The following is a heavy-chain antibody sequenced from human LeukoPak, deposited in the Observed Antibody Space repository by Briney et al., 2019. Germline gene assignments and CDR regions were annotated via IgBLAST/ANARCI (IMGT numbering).Heavy chain of an antibody. Sequence: SETLSLXCAVSGYSISSGYYWGWIQQPPGKGLEWIGSIYHSGSTYYNPSLKSRVTISVDTSKNQFSLKLSSVTAADTAVYYCARDCSSTSCYIDGYKLDYWGQGTLVTVSS. J-gene: IGHJ4*02. D-gene: IGHD2-2*02. CDR3: ARDCSSTSCYIDGYKLDY. V-gene: IGHV4-38-2*01. CDR2: IYHSGST. CDR1: GYSISSGYY.